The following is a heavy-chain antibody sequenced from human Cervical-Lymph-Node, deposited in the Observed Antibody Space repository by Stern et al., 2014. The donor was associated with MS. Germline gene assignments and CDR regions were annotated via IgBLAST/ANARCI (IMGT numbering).Heavy chain of an antibody. Sequence: MQLVESGGEVKKPGASVKVSCKASGYNTTSYGFTWVRQAPGQGLEWMGWISVYNGNTNYAQKFQGRVTMTTDTSTSTAYMEVRSLRSDDTAVYYCATFISAAGTFNHWGQGTLVTVSS. D-gene: IGHD6-13*01. CDR3: ATFISAAGTFNH. CDR1: GYNTTSYG. CDR2: ISVYNGNT. J-gene: IGHJ4*02. V-gene: IGHV1-18*01.